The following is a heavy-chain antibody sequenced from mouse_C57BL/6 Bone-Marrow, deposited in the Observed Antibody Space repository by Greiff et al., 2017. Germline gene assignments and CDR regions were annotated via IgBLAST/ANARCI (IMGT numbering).Heavy chain of an antibody. CDR2: ISGGGGNT. CDR3: ARGGDYDGRGY. CDR1: GFTFSSYT. V-gene: IGHV5-9*01. D-gene: IGHD2-4*01. Sequence: EVHLVESGGGLVKPGGSLKLSCAASGFTFSSYTMSWVRQTPEKRLEWVATISGGGGNTYYPDSVKGRFTISRDNAKNTLYLQMSSLRSEDTALYYCARGGDYDGRGYWGQGTSVTVSS. J-gene: IGHJ4*01.